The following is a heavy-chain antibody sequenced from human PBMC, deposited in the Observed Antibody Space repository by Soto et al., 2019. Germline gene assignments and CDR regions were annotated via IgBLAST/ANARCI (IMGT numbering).Heavy chain of an antibody. CDR1: GYSFTSYW. CDR2: IYPGDSDT. D-gene: IGHD2-2*01. Sequence: GESLKISCKGSGYSFTSYWIGWVRQMPGKGLEWMGIIYPGDSDTRYSPPFQGQVTISADKSISTAYLQWSSLKASDTAMYYCARLERVAFCSSTSCWKRGLQYNWFDPWGQGTLVTVSS. CDR3: ARLERVAFCSSTSCWKRGLQYNWFDP. J-gene: IGHJ5*02. V-gene: IGHV5-51*01.